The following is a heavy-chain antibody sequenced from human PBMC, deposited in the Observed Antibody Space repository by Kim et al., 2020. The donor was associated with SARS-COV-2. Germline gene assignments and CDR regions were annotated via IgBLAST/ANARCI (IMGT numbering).Heavy chain of an antibody. V-gene: IGHV1-46*01. J-gene: IGHJ1*01. D-gene: IGHD6-19*01. Sequence: AQKFQGRVTMTRDTSTSTVYMELSSLRSEDTAVYYCASGLAVAGTGYFQHWGQGTLVTVSS. CDR3: ASGLAVAGTGYFQH.